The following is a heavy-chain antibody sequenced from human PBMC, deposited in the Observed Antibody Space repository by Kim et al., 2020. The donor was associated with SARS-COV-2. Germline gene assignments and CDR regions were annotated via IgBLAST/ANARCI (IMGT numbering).Heavy chain of an antibody. CDR2: INSDGSST. CDR3: ARREYSSSWYYFDY. Sequence: GGSLRLSCAASGFTFSSYWMHWVRQAPGKGLEWVSRINSDGSSTYYADSVKGRFTISRDNAKNTLYLQMNSLRAEDTAVYYCARREYSSSWYYFDYWGEGTRLTVPS. V-gene: IGHV3-74*01. D-gene: IGHD6-13*01. J-gene: IGHJ4*02. CDR1: GFTFSSYW.